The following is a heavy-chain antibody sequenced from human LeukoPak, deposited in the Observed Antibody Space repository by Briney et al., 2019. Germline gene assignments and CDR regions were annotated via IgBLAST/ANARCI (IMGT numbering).Heavy chain of an antibody. V-gene: IGHV1-18*01. CDR1: GYTFTSYG. CDR3: ASSLYYYYYGMDV. CDR2: ISAYNGNT. J-gene: IGHJ6*02. Sequence: GASVKVSCKASGYTFTSYGISWVRQAPGQGLERMGWISAYNGNTNYAQKLQGRVTMTTDTSTSTAYMELRSLRSDDTAVYYCASSLYYYYYGMDVWGQGTTVTVSS.